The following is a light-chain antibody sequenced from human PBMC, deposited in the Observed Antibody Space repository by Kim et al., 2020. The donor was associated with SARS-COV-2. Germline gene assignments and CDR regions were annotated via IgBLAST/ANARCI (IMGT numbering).Light chain of an antibody. CDR2: GKN. V-gene: IGLV3-19*01. CDR1: SLRSYY. J-gene: IGLJ2*01. CDR3: NSRGSNDNVL. Sequence: ALRQTVRITCQVDSLRSYYATCYQPRPGQAPIVVIYGKNNRPSGIPDSISGSSSGDTASMTITGTQAGDEADYYCNSRGSNDNVLFGGGTQLTVL.